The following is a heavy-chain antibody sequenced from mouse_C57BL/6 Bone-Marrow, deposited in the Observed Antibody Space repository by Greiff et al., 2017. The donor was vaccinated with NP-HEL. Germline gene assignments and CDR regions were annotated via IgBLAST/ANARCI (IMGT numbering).Heavy chain of an antibody. CDR2: INYDGSST. D-gene: IGHD2-2*01. CDR3: AREAIYYGSFYAMDY. CDR1: GFTFSDYY. Sequence: EVKVVESEGGLVQPGSSMKLSCTASGFTFSDYYMAWVRQVPEKGLEWVANINYDGSSTYYLDSLKSRFIISRDNAKNILYLQMSSLKSEDTATYYCAREAIYYGSFYAMDYWGQGTSVTVSS. V-gene: IGHV5-16*01. J-gene: IGHJ4*01.